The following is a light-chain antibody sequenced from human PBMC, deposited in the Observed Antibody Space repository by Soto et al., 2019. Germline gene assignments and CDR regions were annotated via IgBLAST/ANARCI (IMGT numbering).Light chain of an antibody. Sequence: EIVLTQSPGTLSLSPGERATLSCRASQSVAKNYLAWYQQEPGQAPRLLIYGPSSRATGIPDRFSGSGSGTDFTLTISRLDPEDFAVYYCHQYASYPQTFGQGTKVEI. CDR3: HQYASYPQT. V-gene: IGKV3-20*01. J-gene: IGKJ1*01. CDR2: GPS. CDR1: QSVAKNY.